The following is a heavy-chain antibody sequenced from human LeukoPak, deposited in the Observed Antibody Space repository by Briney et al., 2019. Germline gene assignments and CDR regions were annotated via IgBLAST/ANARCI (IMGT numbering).Heavy chain of an antibody. CDR2: IYYSGST. Sequence: SETLSLTCTVSGGSISTYYWSWIRQPPGKGLEWIGYIYYSGSTNYNPSLKSRVTISVDTSKNQFSLKLSSVTAADTAVYYCARQVYEWLGLFYYYYMDVWGKGTTVTISS. V-gene: IGHV4-59*08. D-gene: IGHD6-19*01. CDR1: GGSISTYY. J-gene: IGHJ6*03. CDR3: ARQVYEWLGLFYYYYMDV.